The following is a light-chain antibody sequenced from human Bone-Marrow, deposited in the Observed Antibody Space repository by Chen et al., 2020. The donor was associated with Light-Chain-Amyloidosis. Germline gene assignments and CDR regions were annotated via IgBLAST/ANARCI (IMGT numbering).Light chain of an antibody. J-gene: IGLJ3*02. V-gene: IGLV2-14*01. CDR1: SSDVGGYNY. Sequence: QSALTPPASVSGSPGQSITISCTGPSSDVGGYNYVSWYQQHPGKAPKLMIYDVSNRPSGVSNRFSGSKSGNTASLTISGLQAEDEADYYCSSYTSSSTWVFGGGTKLTVL. CDR2: DVS. CDR3: SSYTSSSTWV.